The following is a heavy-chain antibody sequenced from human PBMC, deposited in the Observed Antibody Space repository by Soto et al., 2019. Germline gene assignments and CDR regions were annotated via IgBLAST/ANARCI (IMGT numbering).Heavy chain of an antibody. V-gene: IGHV4-31*03. CDR1: GGSISSGGYY. J-gene: IGHJ6*02. Sequence: SETLSLTCTVSGGSISSGGYYWSWIRQHPGKGLEWIGYIYYSGSTYYNPSLKSRVTISVDTSKNQFSLKLSSVTAADTAVYYCARGRITDYYYGSVPRGMDVWGQGTTVTVSS. CDR2: IYYSGST. D-gene: IGHD3-10*01. CDR3: ARGRITDYYYGSVPRGMDV.